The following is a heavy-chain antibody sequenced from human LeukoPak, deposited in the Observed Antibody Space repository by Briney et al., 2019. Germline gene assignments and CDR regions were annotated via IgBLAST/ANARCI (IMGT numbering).Heavy chain of an antibody. V-gene: IGHV4-39*01. J-gene: IGHJ5*02. CDR2: IYYSGST. D-gene: IGHD2-2*01. CDR3: ARKRDVVVPAASIWFDP. CDR1: GGSISSSSYY. Sequence: PSETLSLTCTVSGGSISSSSYYWGWIRQPPGKGLEWIGSIYYSGSTYYNPSLKSRVTISVDTSKNQFSLKLSSVTAADTAVYYCARKRDVVVPAASIWFDPWGQGTLVTVSS.